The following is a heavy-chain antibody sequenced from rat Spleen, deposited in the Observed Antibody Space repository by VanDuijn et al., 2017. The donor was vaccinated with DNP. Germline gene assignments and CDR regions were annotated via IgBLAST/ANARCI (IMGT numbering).Heavy chain of an antibody. CDR3: TRDRSSLYAMDV. J-gene: IGHJ4*01. Sequence: QVQLKESGPGLVQPSQTLSLTCTVSGFSLTNYAVGWVRQPPGKGLEWIAAVPSGGTTYYNSGLKSRLSISRDTSKSQVFLKMNSLQTEDTAIYFCTRDRSSLYAMDVWGQGTSVTVAS. V-gene: IGHV2S12*01. CDR1: GFSLTNYA. D-gene: IGHD1-2*01. CDR2: VPSGGTT.